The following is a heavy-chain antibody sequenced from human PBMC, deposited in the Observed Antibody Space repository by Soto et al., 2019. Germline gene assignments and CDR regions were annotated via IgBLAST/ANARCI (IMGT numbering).Heavy chain of an antibody. CDR2: ISAYNGNT. V-gene: IGHV1-18*01. CDR1: GYTFTSYG. J-gene: IGHJ3*02. D-gene: IGHD2-15*01. CDR3: AREPPNVYCSGGSCYWDAFDI. Sequence: GASVKVSCKASGYTFTSYGISWVRQAPGQGLEWMGWISAYNGNTNYAQKLQGRVTMTTDTSTSTAYMELRSLRSDDTAVYYCAREPPNVYCSGGSCYWDAFDIWGQGTMVTVSS.